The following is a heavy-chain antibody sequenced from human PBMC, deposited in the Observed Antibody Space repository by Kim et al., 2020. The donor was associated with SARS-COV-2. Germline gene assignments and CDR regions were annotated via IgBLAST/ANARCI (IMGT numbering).Heavy chain of an antibody. CDR3: ARHRRGYSGYDYGMDV. CDR1: GGSISSGGYS. V-gene: IGHV4-30-2*01. CDR2: IYHSGST. Sequence: SETLSLTCAVSGGSISSGGYSWSWIRQPPGKGLEWIGYIYHSGSTYYNPSLKSRVTISVDRSKNQFSLKLSSVTAADTAVYYCARHRRGYSGYDYGMDVWGQGTTVTVSS. J-gene: IGHJ6*02. D-gene: IGHD5-12*01.